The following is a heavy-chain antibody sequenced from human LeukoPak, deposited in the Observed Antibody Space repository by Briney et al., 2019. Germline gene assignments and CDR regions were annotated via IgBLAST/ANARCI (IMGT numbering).Heavy chain of an antibody. CDR2: IKPNSGVT. D-gene: IGHD2-21*02. V-gene: IGHV1-2*02. CDR3: ARPTYCGSDCYFNFDY. J-gene: IGHJ4*02. CDR1: GYTFATYF. Sequence: ASVKVSCKTSGYTFATYFMHWVRQAPGQGLEWMGFIKPNSGVTNYAQKFRGRVTMTWDTSISTAYIELSGLTSDDTAIYYCARPTYCGSDCYFNFDYWGQGTLVTVSS.